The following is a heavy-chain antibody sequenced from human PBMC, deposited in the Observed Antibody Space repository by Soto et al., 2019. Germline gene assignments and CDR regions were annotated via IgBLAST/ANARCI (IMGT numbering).Heavy chain of an antibody. V-gene: IGHV4-61*01. J-gene: IGHJ6*02. Sequence: PSETLSLTCTVSGGSVSSGSYYWSWIRQPPGKGLEWIGYIYYSGSTNYNPSLKSRVTISVDTSKNQFSLKLSSVTAADTAVYYCARVLETQGPWAAQTTYYYYGMDVWGQGTTVTVSS. D-gene: IGHD6-6*01. CDR3: ARVLETQGPWAAQTTYYYYGMDV. CDR1: GGSVSSGSYY. CDR2: IYYSGST.